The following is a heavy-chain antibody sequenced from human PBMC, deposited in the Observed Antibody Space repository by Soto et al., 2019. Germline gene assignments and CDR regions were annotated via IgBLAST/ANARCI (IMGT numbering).Heavy chain of an antibody. CDR2: IIPILGIA. D-gene: IGHD3-10*01. J-gene: IGHJ6*02. CDR3: ASADYYGSGSYYKGYYYYGMDV. CDR1: GGTFSSYT. V-gene: IGHV1-69*02. Sequence: SVKVSCKASGGTFSSYTISWVRQAPGQGLEWMGRIIPILGIANYAQKFQGRVTITADKSTSTAYMELSSLRSEDTAVYYCASADYYGSGSYYKGYYYYGMDVWG.